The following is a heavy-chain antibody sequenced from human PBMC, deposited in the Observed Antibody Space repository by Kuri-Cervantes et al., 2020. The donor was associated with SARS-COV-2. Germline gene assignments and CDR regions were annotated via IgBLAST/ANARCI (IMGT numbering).Heavy chain of an antibody. CDR3: ARDCAAGIFDY. Sequence: GESLKISCAASGFTFSSYAMHWVRQAPGKGLEGVAVISYDGSNKYYADSVKGRFTISRDNSKNTLYLQMNSLRAEDTAVYYCARDCAAGIFDYWGQGTLVTVSS. CDR1: GFTFSSYA. V-gene: IGHV3-30-3*01. D-gene: IGHD1-1*01. J-gene: IGHJ4*02. CDR2: ISYDGSNK.